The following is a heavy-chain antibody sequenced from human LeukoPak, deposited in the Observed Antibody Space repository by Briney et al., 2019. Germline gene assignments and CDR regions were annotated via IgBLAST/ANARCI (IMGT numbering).Heavy chain of an antibody. J-gene: IGHJ4*02. D-gene: IGHD6-19*01. CDR2: IYYSGST. CDR3: ARGGSIAVAGMISDY. V-gene: IGHV4-59*01. Sequence: SETLSLTCTVSGGSISSYYWSWIRQPPGKGLEWIGYIYYSGSTNYNPSLKSRVTISVDTSKNQFSLKLSSVTAADTAVYYCARGGSIAVAGMISDYWGQGTLVTVSS. CDR1: GGSISSYY.